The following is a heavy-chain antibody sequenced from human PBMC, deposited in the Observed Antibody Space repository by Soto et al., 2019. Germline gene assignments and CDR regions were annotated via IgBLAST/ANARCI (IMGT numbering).Heavy chain of an antibody. CDR3: ARLRYCISTSCYRDYYYYAMDV. V-gene: IGHV4-30-2*03. D-gene: IGHD2-2*01. Sequence: SETLSLTCAVSGGSISSGGYSWSWIRQPPGKGLEWIGYIYHSGSTYYNPSLKSRVTISVDTSKNQFSLKLSSVTAADTAVYYCARLRYCISTSCYRDYYYYAMDVRGQGTTVTVPS. J-gene: IGHJ6*02. CDR1: GGSISSGGYS. CDR2: IYHSGST.